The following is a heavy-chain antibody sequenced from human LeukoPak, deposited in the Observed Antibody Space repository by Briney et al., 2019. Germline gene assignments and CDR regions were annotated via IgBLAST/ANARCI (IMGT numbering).Heavy chain of an antibody. D-gene: IGHD1-1*01. CDR2: IYYSGST. J-gene: IGHJ5*02. CDR3: ASGGALDWFDP. CDR1: GGSISSSSYY. V-gene: IGHV4-39*07. Sequence: NASETLSLTCTVSGGSISSSSYYWGWIRQPPGKGLEWIGSIYYSGSTYYNPSLKSRVTISVDTSKNQFSLKLSSVTAADTAVYYCASGGALDWFDPWGQGTLVTVSS.